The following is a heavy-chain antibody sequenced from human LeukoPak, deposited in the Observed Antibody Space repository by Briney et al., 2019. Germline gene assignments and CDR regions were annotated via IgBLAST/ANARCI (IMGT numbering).Heavy chain of an antibody. V-gene: IGHV1-8*02. J-gene: IGHJ5*02. CDR2: VHPNSGNT. CDR3: ARGPRNDP. Sequence: ASVKVSCKASGYTFTSYGISWVRQAPGQGLEWMGWVHPNSGNTAYAQKFQGRVTMTRDTSISTAYMEVSGLRSDDTAVYFCARGPRNDPWGQGTLVTVSS. CDR1: GYTFTSYG. D-gene: IGHD1-14*01.